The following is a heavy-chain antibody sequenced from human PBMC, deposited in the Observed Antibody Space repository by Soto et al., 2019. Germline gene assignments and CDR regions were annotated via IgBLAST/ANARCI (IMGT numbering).Heavy chain of an antibody. J-gene: IGHJ4*02. Sequence: QVKLQESGPGLVKPSQTLSLPCTVSGGSISSGDYYWSWIRQPPGKGLEWIGYLYYSGSTYYNPSLKSRVTISVDTSKNQFSLKLSSVTAADTAVYYCARGSYYPTVTTRGWYYFDYWGQGTLVTVSS. CDR3: ARGSYYPTVTTRGWYYFDY. CDR1: GGSISSGDYY. V-gene: IGHV4-30-4*01. D-gene: IGHD4-17*01. CDR2: LYYSGST.